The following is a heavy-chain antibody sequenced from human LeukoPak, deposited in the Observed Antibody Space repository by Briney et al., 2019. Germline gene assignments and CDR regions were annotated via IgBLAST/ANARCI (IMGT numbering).Heavy chain of an antibody. D-gene: IGHD3-10*01. CDR2: IKQDGSEK. J-gene: IGHJ4*02. V-gene: IGHV3-7*01. CDR1: GFTFSSYW. Sequence: GGSLRLSCAASGFTFSSYWMSWVRQAPGKGLEWVANIKQDGSEKYYVDSVKGRFTISRDNSKNTLYLQMNSLRAEDTAVYYCAKDQDFEPFAHYGSGSYPDYWGQGTLVTVSS. CDR3: AKDQDFEPFAHYGSGSYPDY.